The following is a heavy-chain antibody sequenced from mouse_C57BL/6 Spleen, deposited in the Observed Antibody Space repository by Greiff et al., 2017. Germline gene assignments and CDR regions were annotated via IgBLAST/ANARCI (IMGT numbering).Heavy chain of an antibody. CDR1: GYTFTSYG. CDR2: IYPSSGST. D-gene: IGHD1-1*01. J-gene: IGHJ4*01. Sequence: VQLQQSGAELARPGASVKLSCKASGYTFTSYGISWVKQRPGQGLEWIGEIYPSSGSTYYNEKFKGKATLTADKSSSTAYMELRSLTSGDSAVDFCARDYCGRSYYLDDWGQGTTVTVSS. CDR3: ARDYCGRSYYLDD. V-gene: IGHV1-81*01.